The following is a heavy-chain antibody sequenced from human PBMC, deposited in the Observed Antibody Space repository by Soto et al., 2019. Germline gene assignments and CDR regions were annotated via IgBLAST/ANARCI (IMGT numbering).Heavy chain of an antibody. D-gene: IGHD1-26*01. CDR2: IYYDGRNK. Sequence: QVQLVESGGGVVQPGRSLRLSCAASGFTFNTYGMHWVRQAPGKGLEWVAVIYYDGRNKYYADSVKGRFTISRDNSKNTLNLQMNILRVEDTAVYYCARDLGELWPSVGGYWGQGTLVTVSS. J-gene: IGHJ4*02. CDR3: ARDLGELWPSVGGY. V-gene: IGHV3-33*01. CDR1: GFTFNTYG.